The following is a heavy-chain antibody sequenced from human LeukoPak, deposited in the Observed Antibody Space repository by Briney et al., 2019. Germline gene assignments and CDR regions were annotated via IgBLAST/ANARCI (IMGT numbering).Heavy chain of an antibody. Sequence: PGGSLRLSCAASGFIFINYDMNWVRQAPGKGLEWVSYISPSGATISYADSVKGRFTISRDKAKNSLYLQMNSLRDDDTAVYYCARELAANWFDPWGQGTLVTVSS. CDR1: GFIFINYD. J-gene: IGHJ5*02. CDR3: ARELAANWFDP. CDR2: ISPSGATI. D-gene: IGHD6-13*01. V-gene: IGHV3-48*02.